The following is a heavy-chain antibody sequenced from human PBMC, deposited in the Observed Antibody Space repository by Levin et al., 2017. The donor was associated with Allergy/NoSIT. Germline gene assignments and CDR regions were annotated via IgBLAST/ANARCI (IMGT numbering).Heavy chain of an antibody. CDR2: INHSGST. CDR1: GGSFSGYY. Sequence: SETLSLTCAVYGGSFSGYYWSWIRQPPGKGLEWIGEINHSGSTNYNPSLKSRVTISVDTSKNQFSLKLSSVTAADTAVYYCAIGGLDYGDYEVNFDYWGQGTLVTVSS. J-gene: IGHJ4*02. V-gene: IGHV4-34*01. D-gene: IGHD4-17*01. CDR3: AIGGLDYGDYEVNFDY.